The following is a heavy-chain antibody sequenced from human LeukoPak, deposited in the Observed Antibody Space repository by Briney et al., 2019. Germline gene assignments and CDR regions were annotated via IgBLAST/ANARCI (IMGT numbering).Heavy chain of an antibody. Sequence: GASVKVSCKASGGTFSSYAISWVRQAPGQGLEWMGGIIPIFGTANYAQKFQGRVTITTDESTSTAYMELSRLRSEDTAVYYCARGPTGGYSYGIKDYWGQGTLVTVSS. V-gene: IGHV1-69*05. CDR1: GGTFSSYA. CDR3: ARGPTGGYSYGIKDY. CDR2: IIPIFGTA. J-gene: IGHJ4*02. D-gene: IGHD5-18*01.